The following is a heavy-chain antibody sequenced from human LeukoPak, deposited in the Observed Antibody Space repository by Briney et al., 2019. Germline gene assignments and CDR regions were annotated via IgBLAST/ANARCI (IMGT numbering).Heavy chain of an antibody. CDR2: INPNSGGT. Sequence: ASVKVSCKASGYTFTGYYMHWVRQAPGQGLEWMGWINPNSGGTNYAQKFQGRVTMTRDTSISIAYMELSRLRSDDTAVYYCARDRVTDWNPSNWFDPWGQGTLVTVSS. J-gene: IGHJ5*02. D-gene: IGHD1-1*01. CDR1: GYTFTGYY. V-gene: IGHV1-2*02. CDR3: ARDRVTDWNPSNWFDP.